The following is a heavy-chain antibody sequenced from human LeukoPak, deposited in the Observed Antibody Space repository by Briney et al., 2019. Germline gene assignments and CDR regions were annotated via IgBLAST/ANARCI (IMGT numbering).Heavy chain of an antibody. Sequence: PSETLSLTCTVSGCSINSYYWSWIRQPAGKGLEWIGHIQTSGSTKYNPSLKSRVTMSIDTSKNQFSMNLYSVTAADTAVYYCATYYTAVSASDSWGQGTLVTVSS. D-gene: IGHD3-3*01. CDR3: ATYYTAVSASDS. J-gene: IGHJ4*02. CDR1: GCSINSYY. CDR2: IQTSGST. V-gene: IGHV4-4*07.